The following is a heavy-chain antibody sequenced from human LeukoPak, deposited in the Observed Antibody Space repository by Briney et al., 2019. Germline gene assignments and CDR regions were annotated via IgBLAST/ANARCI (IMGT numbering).Heavy chain of an antibody. CDR2: ISYDGSNK. CDR1: GFTFSSYG. CDR3: AKVFNW. J-gene: IGHJ4*02. Sequence: PGRSLRLSCAASGFTFSSYGMHWVRQAPGKGLEWVAVISYDGSNKYYADSVKGRFTISRDNSKNTLYLQMNSLRAEDTAVYYCAKVFNWWGRGTLVTVSS. V-gene: IGHV3-30*18.